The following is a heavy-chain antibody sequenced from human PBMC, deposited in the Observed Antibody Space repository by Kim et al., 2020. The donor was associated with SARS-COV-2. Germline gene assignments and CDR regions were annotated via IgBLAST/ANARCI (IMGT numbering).Heavy chain of an antibody. Sequence: GGSLRLSCAASGFSISSYAMSWVRQAPGKGLERVSTIGGGGVSTYYADSVKGRFTISRDISKNMLYLQMNSLRAEDTAIYYCATRGYCSGGSCSTFDYWGQGTLVTVSS. CDR1: GFSISSYA. CDR2: IGGGGVST. D-gene: IGHD2-15*01. V-gene: IGHV3-23*01. J-gene: IGHJ4*02. CDR3: ATRGYCSGGSCSTFDY.